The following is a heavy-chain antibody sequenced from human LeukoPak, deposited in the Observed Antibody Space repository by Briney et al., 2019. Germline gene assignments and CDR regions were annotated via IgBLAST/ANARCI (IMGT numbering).Heavy chain of an antibody. D-gene: IGHD6-6*01. V-gene: IGHV1-8*01. CDR3: ARAAYSSSSTIHDAFDI. CDR1: GYTFTSCD. Sequence: ASVKVSCKASGYTFTSCDIKWVRQATGQGLKWMGRMNPNSGNTGYAQKFQGRVTMTRNTSISTAYMELSSLRSEDTAVYYCARAAYSSSSTIHDAFDIWGQGTMVTVSS. J-gene: IGHJ3*02. CDR2: MNPNSGNT.